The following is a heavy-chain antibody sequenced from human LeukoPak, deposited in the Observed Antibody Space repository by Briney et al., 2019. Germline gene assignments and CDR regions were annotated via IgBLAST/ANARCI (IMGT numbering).Heavy chain of an antibody. CDR1: GGSFSGYY. Sequence: SETLSLTCAVYGGSFSGYYWSWIRQPPGKGLEWIGEINHSGSTNYNPSLKSRVTISVDTSKNQFSLKLSSVTAADTAVYYCARGLRPRYYYGSGSYTRGAQNFDYRGQGTLVTVSS. V-gene: IGHV4-34*01. CDR2: INHSGST. CDR3: ARGLRPRYYYGSGSYTRGAQNFDY. D-gene: IGHD3-10*01. J-gene: IGHJ4*02.